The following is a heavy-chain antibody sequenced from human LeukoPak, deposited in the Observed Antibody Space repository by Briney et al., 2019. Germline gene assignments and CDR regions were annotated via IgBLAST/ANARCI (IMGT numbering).Heavy chain of an antibody. CDR3: ARGHYGLDY. D-gene: IGHD3-16*01. CDR1: GFTFSTYA. Sequence: GGSLRLSCAASGFTFSTYAMSWIRQAPGKGLEWVSYISPSGSSIYYADSVKGRFTISRDNAKNSLYLQMNSLRVEDTAAYYCARGHYGLDYWGQGILVTVSS. J-gene: IGHJ4*02. CDR2: ISPSGSSI. V-gene: IGHV3-11*04.